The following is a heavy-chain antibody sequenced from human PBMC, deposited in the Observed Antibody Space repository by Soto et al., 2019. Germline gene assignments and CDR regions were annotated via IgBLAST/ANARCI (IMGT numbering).Heavy chain of an antibody. CDR3: VRSGYDYIWGSYRYTWNFDY. CDR1: GFTFSSYS. CDR2: ISSSSSTI. Sequence: EVQLVESGGGLVQPGGSLRLSCAASGFTFSSYSMNWVRQAPGKGLEWVSYISSSSSTIYYADSVKGRFTISRDNAKNSLYLQMNSLRAEDTAVYYCVRSGYDYIWGSYRYTWNFDYWGQGTLVTVSS. J-gene: IGHJ4*02. D-gene: IGHD3-16*02. V-gene: IGHV3-48*01.